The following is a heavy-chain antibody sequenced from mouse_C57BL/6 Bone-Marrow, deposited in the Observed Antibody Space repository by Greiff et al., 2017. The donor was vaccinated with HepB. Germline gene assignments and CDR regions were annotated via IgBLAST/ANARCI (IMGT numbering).Heavy chain of an antibody. V-gene: IGHV5-16*01. J-gene: IGHJ1*03. D-gene: IGHD1-1*01. CDR2: INYDGSST. CDR3: ARERPYYDGSIHWYFDV. CDR1: GFTFSDYY. Sequence: EVMLVESEGGLVQPGSSMKLSCTASGFTFSDYYMAWVRQVPEKGLEWVANINYDGSSTYYLDSLKSRFIISRDNAKNILYLQMSSLKSEDTATYYCARERPYYDGSIHWYFDVWGTGTTVTVSS.